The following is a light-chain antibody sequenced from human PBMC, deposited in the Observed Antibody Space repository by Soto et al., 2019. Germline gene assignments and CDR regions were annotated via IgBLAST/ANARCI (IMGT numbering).Light chain of an antibody. J-gene: IGLJ2*01. V-gene: IGLV1-40*01. CDR1: SFDIGAGYD. Sequence: QLVLTQPPSVSGAPGQRVTISCTWSSFDIGAGYDVHWYQHLPGAAPKLLIYGNSNRPSGVPDRFSGSKSGTSASLAITGLQAEDEADYYCQSYDSSLRGVFGGGTKLTVL. CDR3: QSYDSSLRGV. CDR2: GNS.